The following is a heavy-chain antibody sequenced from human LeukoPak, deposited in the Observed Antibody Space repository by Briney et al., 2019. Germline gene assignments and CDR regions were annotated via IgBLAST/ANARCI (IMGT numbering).Heavy chain of an antibody. Sequence: PGGSLRLSCAASGFTFSSYGMHWVRQAPGKGLEWVAFIRYDGSNKYYADSVKGRFTISRDNSKNTLYLQMNSLRAEDTAVYYCAKDRFGDGYNPYYMDVWGKGTTVTISS. V-gene: IGHV3-30*02. D-gene: IGHD5-24*01. CDR3: AKDRFGDGYNPYYMDV. CDR1: GFTFSSYG. CDR2: IRYDGSNK. J-gene: IGHJ6*03.